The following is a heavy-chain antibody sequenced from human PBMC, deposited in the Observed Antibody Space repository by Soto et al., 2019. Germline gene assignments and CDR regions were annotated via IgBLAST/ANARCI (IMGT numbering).Heavy chain of an antibody. CDR3: AGLAGGGTTDDY. V-gene: IGHV3-30-3*01. J-gene: IGHJ4*02. CDR2: ISYDGSNK. D-gene: IGHD1-26*01. CDR1: GFTFSSYA. Sequence: QVQLVESGGGVVQPGRSLRLSCAASGFTFSSYAMHWVRQAPGKGLEWVAVISYDGSNKYYADSVKGRFTISRDNSKNRLYLQMNSLRAEDTAVYYCAGLAGGGTTDDYWGQGTLVTVSS.